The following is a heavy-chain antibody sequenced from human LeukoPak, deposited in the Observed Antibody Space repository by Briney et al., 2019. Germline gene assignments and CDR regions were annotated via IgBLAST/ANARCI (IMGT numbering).Heavy chain of an antibody. CDR3: ARDWTQRT. D-gene: IGHD3/OR15-3a*01. Sequence: GGSLRLSCAASGFTFDDYAMHWVRQAPGKGLEWVSGISWNSGSIGYADSVKGRFTISRDNAKNSLYLQMNSLRAEDTAVYYCARDWTQRTWGQGTTVTVSS. CDR2: ISWNSGSI. J-gene: IGHJ6*02. V-gene: IGHV3-9*01. CDR1: GFTFDDYA.